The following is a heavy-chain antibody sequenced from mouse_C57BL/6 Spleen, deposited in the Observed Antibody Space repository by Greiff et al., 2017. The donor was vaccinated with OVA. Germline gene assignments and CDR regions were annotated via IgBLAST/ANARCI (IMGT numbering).Heavy chain of an antibody. Sequence: QVHVKQSGAELMKPGASVKLSCKATGYTFTGYWIEWVKQRPGHGLEWIGEILPGSGSTNYNEKFKGKATFTADTSSNTAYMQLSSLTTEDSAIYYCARRPIYYDYDEGGPWFAYWGQGTLVTVSA. CDR1: GYTFTGYW. D-gene: IGHD2-4*01. CDR2: ILPGSGST. CDR3: ARRPIYYDYDEGGPWFAY. V-gene: IGHV1-9*01. J-gene: IGHJ3*01.